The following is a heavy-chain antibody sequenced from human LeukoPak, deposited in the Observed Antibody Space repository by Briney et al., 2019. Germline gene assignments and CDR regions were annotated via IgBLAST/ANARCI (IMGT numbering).Heavy chain of an antibody. Sequence: SETLSLTCAVSGGSISSGGYSWNWIRQPPGKGLEWIGYIHSSGTAYYNPSLKSRVTISLDRSKSHFSLNLTSVTAADTAVYFCARETPLRYFDPWGQGTLVTVSS. CDR3: ARETPLRYFDP. CDR1: GGSISSGGYS. CDR2: IHSSGTA. J-gene: IGHJ5*02. V-gene: IGHV4-30-2*01. D-gene: IGHD3-9*01.